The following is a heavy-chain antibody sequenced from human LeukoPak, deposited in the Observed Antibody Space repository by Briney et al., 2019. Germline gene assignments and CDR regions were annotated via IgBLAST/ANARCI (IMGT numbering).Heavy chain of an antibody. Sequence: GGSLRLSCAASGFTFSSYSMNWVRQAPGKGLEWVSSISSSSSCIYYADSVKGRFTISRDNAKNSLYLQMNSLRAEDAAVYYCARDQVRWYLGGQYNWFDPWGQGTLVTVSS. D-gene: IGHD6-13*01. V-gene: IGHV3-21*01. CDR3: ARDQVRWYLGGQYNWFDP. CDR1: GFTFSSYS. J-gene: IGHJ5*02. CDR2: ISSSSSCI.